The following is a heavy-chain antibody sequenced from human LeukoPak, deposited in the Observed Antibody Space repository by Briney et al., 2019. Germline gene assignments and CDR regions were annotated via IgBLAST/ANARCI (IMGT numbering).Heavy chain of an antibody. CDR1: GYSFTSYW. CDR2: IYPGDSDT. D-gene: IGHD3-22*01. Sequence: GESLKISCKGSGYSFTSYWIAWVRQMPGKGLEWMGIIYPGDSDTRYSPPFQGQVTISADKSISTAYLQWSSLKASDTAMYYCARGGAGPYYYDSSGLEDYWGQGTLVTVSS. J-gene: IGHJ4*02. CDR3: ARGGAGPYYYDSSGLEDY. V-gene: IGHV5-51*01.